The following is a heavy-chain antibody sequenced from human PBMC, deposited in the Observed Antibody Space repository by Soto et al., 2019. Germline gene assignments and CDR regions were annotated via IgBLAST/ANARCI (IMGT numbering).Heavy chain of an antibody. V-gene: IGHV1-69*01. CDR3: ARQVVAIVVVVAASHFDY. CDR2: IIPIFGTA. Sequence: QVQLVQSGAEVKKPGSSVKVSCKASGGTFSSYAISWVRQAPGQGLEWMGGIIPIFGTANYAQKFQGRVTITADESTSTAYMELSSLRSEDTAVYYCARQVVAIVVVVAASHFDYWGQGTLVTVSS. D-gene: IGHD2-15*01. J-gene: IGHJ4*02. CDR1: GGTFSSYA.